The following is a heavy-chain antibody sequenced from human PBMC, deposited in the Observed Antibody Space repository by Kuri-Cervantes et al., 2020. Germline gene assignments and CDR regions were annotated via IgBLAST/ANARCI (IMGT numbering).Heavy chain of an antibody. J-gene: IGHJ4*02. V-gene: IGHV4-30-4*01. CDR3: AGSRGYSYGYCFDY. CDR1: GGSISGGDYY. CDR2: IYYSGRT. Sequence: LRLSCTVSGGSISGGDYYWSWIRQPPGKGLEWIGYIYYSGRTFYNSSLKSRVTISVDTSKNQFSLKLSSVTAADTAVYYCAGSRGYSYGYCFDYWGQGTLVTVSS. D-gene: IGHD5-18*01.